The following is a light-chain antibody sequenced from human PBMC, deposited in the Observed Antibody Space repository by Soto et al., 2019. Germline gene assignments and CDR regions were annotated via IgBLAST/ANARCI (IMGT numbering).Light chain of an antibody. J-gene: IGLJ3*02. Sequence: QSVLTQPPSVSAAPGQTVTISCSGSSSNIGKKYVSWYQQLPGAAPKLLIYDNDKRPSEIPDRFSGSRSGTSATLGITGLQTGDEADYYCGTWDLSLSALVFGGGTKLTVL. CDR3: GTWDLSLSALV. CDR1: SSNIGKKY. V-gene: IGLV1-51*01. CDR2: DND.